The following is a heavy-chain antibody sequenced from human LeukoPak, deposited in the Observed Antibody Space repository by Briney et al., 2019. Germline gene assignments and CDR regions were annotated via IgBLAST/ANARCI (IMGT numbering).Heavy chain of an antibody. CDR1: GGSISTGDYY. CDR2: IYYSGST. CDR3: TGRPGGVAYSSWFDP. D-gene: IGHD3-16*01. V-gene: IGHV4-30-4*02. Sequence: SETLSLTCTVSGGSISTGDYYWSWIRQPPGKGLEWIGYIYYSGSTYYNPSLKSRVTISVDTSKNQFSLKLSSVTAADTAVYYSTGRPGGVAYSSWFDPWGQGTLVTVSS. J-gene: IGHJ5*02.